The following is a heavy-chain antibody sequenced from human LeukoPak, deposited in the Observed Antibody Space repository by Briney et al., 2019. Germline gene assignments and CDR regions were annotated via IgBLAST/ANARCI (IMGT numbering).Heavy chain of an antibody. CDR3: ARDQRFGELNY. D-gene: IGHD3-10*01. J-gene: IGHJ4*02. CDR1: GYTFTSYA. Sequence: ASVKVSCKASGYTFTSYAMHWVRQAPGQRLEWMGWINAGNGNTKYSQKFQGRVTITRDTSASTAYMELSSLRSEGTAVYYCARDQRFGELNYWGQGTLVAVSS. V-gene: IGHV1-3*01. CDR2: INAGNGNT.